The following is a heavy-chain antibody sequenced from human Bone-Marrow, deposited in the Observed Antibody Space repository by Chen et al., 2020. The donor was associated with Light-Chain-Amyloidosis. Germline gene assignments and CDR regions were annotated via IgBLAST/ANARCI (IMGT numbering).Heavy chain of an antibody. Sequence: QVRLVASGGAVVPPGGSLRLSCAVSGFTIRPYAIHWVRQAPSTGLEWLAVINYDSTNTYYADSVKDRFAISRDNSMNTVSLRLRSLTPDDTAVYFCARDAKDILAVNPRPAPSSFYYMDVWGTGTTVTVSS. CDR2: INYDSTNT. J-gene: IGHJ6*03. CDR1: GFTIRPYA. D-gene: IGHD3-9*01. V-gene: IGHV3-30*09. CDR3: ARDAKDILAVNPRPAPSSFYYMDV.